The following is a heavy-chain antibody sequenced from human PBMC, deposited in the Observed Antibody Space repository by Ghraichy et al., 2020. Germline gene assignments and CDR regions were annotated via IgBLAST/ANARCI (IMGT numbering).Heavy chain of an antibody. J-gene: IGHJ4*02. Sequence: GGSLRLSCAASGFTFSSHAMGWVRQAPGKGLEWVSAISGNAANTYYADSVNGRFTISRDNSKNTLYLQMNSLRAGDTAVYYCAPRGVSVNYAWGFFDYWGQGTLVTVSS. V-gene: IGHV3-23*01. CDR3: APRGVSVNYAWGFFDY. D-gene: IGHD3-10*01. CDR1: GFTFSSHA. CDR2: ISGNAANT.